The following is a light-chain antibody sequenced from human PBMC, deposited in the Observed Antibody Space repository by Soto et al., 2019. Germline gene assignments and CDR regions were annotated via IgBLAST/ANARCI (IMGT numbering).Light chain of an antibody. V-gene: IGKV1-5*03. J-gene: IGKJ1*01. CDR3: QQYNSYSRT. CDR2: KAS. CDR1: QSISSW. Sequence: DIQMTQSPSTLSASLGDRVTIACRASQSISSWLAWYQQKPGKAPTLLIYKASSLESGVPSRFIGSGSGTEFTLTISSLQPDDFAAYYCQQYNSYSRTFGQGTKVDIK.